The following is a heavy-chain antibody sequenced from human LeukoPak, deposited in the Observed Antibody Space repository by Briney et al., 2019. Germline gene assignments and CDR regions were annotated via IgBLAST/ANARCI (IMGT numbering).Heavy chain of an antibody. CDR3: ARDGTSTDDY. CDR2: ISGNNDNP. V-gene: IGHV1-18*01. Sequence: ASVKVSCKTSGYTFSNFGIDWVRQAPGQGLEWMGWISGNNDNPNYGQKFQGRFTVTTDSSTSTAYMELRNLTFDDTAVYYCARDGTSTDDYWGQGTLVTVSS. J-gene: IGHJ4*02. CDR1: GYTFSNFG. D-gene: IGHD2-2*01.